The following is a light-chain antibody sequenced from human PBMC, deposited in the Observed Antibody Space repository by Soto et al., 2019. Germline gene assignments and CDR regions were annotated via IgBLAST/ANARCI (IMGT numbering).Light chain of an antibody. J-gene: IGLJ2*01. V-gene: IGLV8-61*01. CDR2: NTY. CDR1: SGSVSTSYY. Sequence: QTVVTQEPSFSVSPGGTVTLTCGFSSGSVSTSYYPSWYHQTPGQAPRTLIYNTYTRSSGVPDRFSASILGDKAALTITGAQADDESDYYCVLYMGSGISVFGGGTKLTVL. CDR3: VLYMGSGISV.